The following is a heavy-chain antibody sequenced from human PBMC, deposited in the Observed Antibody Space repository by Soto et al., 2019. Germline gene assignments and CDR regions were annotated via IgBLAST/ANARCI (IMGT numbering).Heavy chain of an antibody. D-gene: IGHD1-7*01. CDR3: ARETASGTTNLDY. V-gene: IGHV3-21*01. Sequence: GCLRLSCAASGFTFSSYSMNWVRQAPGKGLEWVSSITSSSAFLYYADSLKGRFTISRDNARNSLYLQMHSLRAEDTAVYYCARETASGTTNLDYWGQGTLVTVSS. J-gene: IGHJ4*02. CDR1: GFTFSSYS. CDR2: ITSSSAFL.